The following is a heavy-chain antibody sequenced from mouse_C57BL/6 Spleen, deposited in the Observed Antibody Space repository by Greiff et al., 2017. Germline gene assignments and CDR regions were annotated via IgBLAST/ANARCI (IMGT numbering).Heavy chain of an antibody. Sequence: EVQLVESGAGLVKPGGSLKLSCAASGFTFSSYAMSWVRQTPEKGLEWVAYISSGGDYTYYADTVKGRFTLSKDNARNTMYLQMSSLKSEDAAMYYCTRDKLGRFDYWGQGT. CDR3: TRDKLGRFDY. CDR2: ISSGGDYT. D-gene: IGHD4-1*01. CDR1: GFTFSSYA. J-gene: IGHJ2*01. V-gene: IGHV5-9-1*02.